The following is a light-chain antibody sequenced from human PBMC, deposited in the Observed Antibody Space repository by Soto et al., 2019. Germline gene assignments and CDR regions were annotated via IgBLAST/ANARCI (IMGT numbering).Light chain of an antibody. CDR1: QSISAN. J-gene: IGKJ1*01. CDR3: QQYNNWPPWT. V-gene: IGKV3-15*01. Sequence: EIVLTQSPATLSVSPGERATLSCRASQSISANLAWYQQKPGQAPRLLIYAASIRATDIPAGFSGSGSGTEFTLTVSSLQSEDFAVYYCQQYNNWPPWTFGQGTKVEIK. CDR2: AAS.